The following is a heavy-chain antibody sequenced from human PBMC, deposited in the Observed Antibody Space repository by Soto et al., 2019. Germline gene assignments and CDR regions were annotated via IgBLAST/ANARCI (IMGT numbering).Heavy chain of an antibody. CDR3: VKDKSLGGEASTYYFDF. Sequence: EVQLVESGGGLVHPVRSLRLSCAASEFTFDDYSMHSVRQVPGEGLEWVAFLSWRRVYTGYADSVEGRFAISRDNAKSSLYLDMTGLRPEDTALYYCVKDKSLGGEASTYYFDFWGQGTLVTVSS. V-gene: IGHV3-9*01. CDR2: LSWRRVYT. J-gene: IGHJ4*02. CDR1: EFTFDDYS. D-gene: IGHD2-21*01.